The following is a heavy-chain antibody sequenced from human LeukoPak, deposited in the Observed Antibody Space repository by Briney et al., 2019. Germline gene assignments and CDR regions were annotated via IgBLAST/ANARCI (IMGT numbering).Heavy chain of an antibody. CDR3: AKDWRLLWFGELPDY. CDR1: GFTFSSYG. J-gene: IGHJ4*02. V-gene: IGHV3-30*18. Sequence: GGSLRLSCAASGFTFSSYGMHWVRQAPGKGLDGVAVISYDGSNKYYADSVKGRFTISRDNSKNTLYLQMNSLRAEDTAVYYCAKDWRLLWFGELPDYWGQGTLVTVSS. D-gene: IGHD3-10*01. CDR2: ISYDGSNK.